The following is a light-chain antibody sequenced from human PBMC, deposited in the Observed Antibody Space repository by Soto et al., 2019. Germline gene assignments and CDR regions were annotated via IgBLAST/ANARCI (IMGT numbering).Light chain of an antibody. CDR1: QSVSSN. J-gene: IGKJ1*01. CDR2: GAS. V-gene: IGKV3-15*01. CDR3: QQYNDWPPQT. Sequence: IFLTQSPXTLSLSPXXXAXLSXXXNQSVSSNLAWYQQKPGQAPRLLIYGASTRATGIPARFSGSGSGTEFTLTISSLQSEDFAVYYCQQYNDWPPQTFGQGTKVDIK.